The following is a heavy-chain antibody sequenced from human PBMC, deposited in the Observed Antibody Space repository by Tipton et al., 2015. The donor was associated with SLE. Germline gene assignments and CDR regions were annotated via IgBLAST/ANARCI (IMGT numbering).Heavy chain of an antibody. Sequence: TLSLTCTVNVGSFSGYYWSWIRQTPGKGLEWIGQINHSGRINYNPSLKSRVTVGVDTSKNQFPLTLSSVTAADTAVYYCASSSGYYFPDAFDMWGQATMVTVSS. CDR3: ASSSGYYFPDAFDM. D-gene: IGHD3-22*01. V-gene: IGHV4-34*01. CDR2: INHSGRI. CDR1: VGSFSGYY. J-gene: IGHJ3*02.